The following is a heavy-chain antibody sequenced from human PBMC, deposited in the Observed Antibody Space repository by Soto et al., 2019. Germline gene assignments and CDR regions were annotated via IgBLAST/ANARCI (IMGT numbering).Heavy chain of an antibody. Sequence: SETLSLTCAVSGGSISSGGYSWSWIRQPPGKGLEWIGYIYYSGSTNYNPSLKSRVTISVDTSKNQFSLKLSSVTAADTAVYYCARLYGDYQSYNWFDPWGQGTLVTVSS. CDR1: GGSISSGGYS. D-gene: IGHD4-17*01. V-gene: IGHV4-61*08. CDR2: IYYSGST. J-gene: IGHJ5*02. CDR3: ARLYGDYQSYNWFDP.